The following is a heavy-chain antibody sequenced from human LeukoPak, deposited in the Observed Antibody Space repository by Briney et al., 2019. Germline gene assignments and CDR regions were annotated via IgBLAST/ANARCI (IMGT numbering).Heavy chain of an antibody. V-gene: IGHV1-69*01. CDR3: VRASPPYYGSGSYSCFDY. CDR2: IIPIFGTA. Sequence: SVKVSCKASGGTFSSYAISWVRQAPGQGLEWMGGIIPIFGTANYAQKFQGRVTITADESTSTAYMELSSLRSEDTAVYYCVRASPPYYGSGSYSCFDYWGQGTLVTVSS. CDR1: GGTFSSYA. D-gene: IGHD3-10*01. J-gene: IGHJ4*02.